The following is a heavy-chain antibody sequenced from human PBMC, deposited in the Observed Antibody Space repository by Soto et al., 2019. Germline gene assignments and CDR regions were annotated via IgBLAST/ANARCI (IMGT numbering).Heavy chain of an antibody. D-gene: IGHD2-2*01. J-gene: IGHJ3*02. Sequence: PGGSLRLSCAASGFTFSSYAMSWVRQAPGKGLEWVSAISGSGGSTYYADSVKGRFTISRDNSKNTLYLQMNSLRAEDTAVYYCAKDLSRGYCSSTSCYPGYAFDIWGQGTMVTVSS. CDR1: GFTFSSYA. V-gene: IGHV3-23*01. CDR3: AKDLSRGYCSSTSCYPGYAFDI. CDR2: ISGSGGST.